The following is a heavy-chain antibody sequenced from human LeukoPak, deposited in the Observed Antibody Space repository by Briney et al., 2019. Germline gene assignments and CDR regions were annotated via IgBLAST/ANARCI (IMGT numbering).Heavy chain of an antibody. CDR2: ISYDGKKS. J-gene: IGHJ5*02. Sequence: GGSLRLSCAASGFTFSSYAMHWVRQAPGKGLEWVAVISYDGKKSYYADSVKGRFTISRDNSKSTVYLQMNSLRAEDTAVYYCAKAAGKENGYDFWFEHWGQGTLVTVSS. V-gene: IGHV3-30*04. CDR1: GFTFSSYA. CDR3: AKAAGKENGYDFWFEH. D-gene: IGHD3-3*01.